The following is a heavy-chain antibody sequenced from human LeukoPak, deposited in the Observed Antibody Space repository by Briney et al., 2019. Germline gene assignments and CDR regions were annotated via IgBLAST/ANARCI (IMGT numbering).Heavy chain of an antibody. J-gene: IGHJ4*02. CDR1: GFTFGSYA. V-gene: IGHV3-23*01. D-gene: IGHD3-10*01. Sequence: PGGSLRLSCAASGFTFGSYAMSWVRQAPGKGLEWVSRISGSGDSTYYADSVKGRFTISRDNSVNTLYLQMNSLRAEDTAVYYCAKSSPMTMVRGANDYWGQGTPVTVSS. CDR2: ISGSGDST. CDR3: AKSSPMTMVRGANDY.